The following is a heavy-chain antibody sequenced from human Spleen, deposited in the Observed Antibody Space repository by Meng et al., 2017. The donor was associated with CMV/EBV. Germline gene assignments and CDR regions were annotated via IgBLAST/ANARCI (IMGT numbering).Heavy chain of an antibody. CDR2: ISSSGSSI. CDR1: GFTFSSYE. D-gene: IGHD5-12*01. CDR3: ARDLAQMDAFDI. V-gene: IGHV3-48*03. J-gene: IGHJ3*02. Sequence: GESRKISCAASGFTFSSYETNWVRQAPGKGLEWVSYISSSGSSIYYADSVKGRFTISRDNAKNSLYLQMNSLRAEDTAVYYCARDLAQMDAFDIWGQGTMVTVSS.